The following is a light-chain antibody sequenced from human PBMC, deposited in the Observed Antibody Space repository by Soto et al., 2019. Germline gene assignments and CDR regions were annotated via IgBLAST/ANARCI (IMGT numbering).Light chain of an antibody. CDR1: SSDVGSSNL. Sequence: QSVLTQPASVSGSPGQSITISCSGTSSDVGSSNLVSWYQQHPGKAPKLIIFEGDGRPPGVSGRFSGSKSGNTASLTISGLQAEDEADYYCCSFARSSTFYVFGTGTKLTVL. J-gene: IGLJ1*01. CDR2: EGD. V-gene: IGLV2-23*01. CDR3: CSFARSSTFYV.